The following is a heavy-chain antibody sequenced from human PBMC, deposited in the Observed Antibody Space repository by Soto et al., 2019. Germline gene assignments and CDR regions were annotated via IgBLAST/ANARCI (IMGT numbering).Heavy chain of an antibody. J-gene: IGHJ5*02. CDR2: IKEDGSEK. V-gene: IGHV3-7*05. D-gene: IGHD2-8*01. Sequence: EVQLVESGGDLVQPGGSLRLSCAASGFTFSNYWMTWVRQAPGKGLEWVANIKEDGSEKNYVDSVKGRFTISRDNAKNSLFLEMNILSGEDTALYFCARDGTNGRYNCFDPLGQGTLVTVSS. CDR1: GFTFSNYW. CDR3: ARDGTNGRYNCFDP.